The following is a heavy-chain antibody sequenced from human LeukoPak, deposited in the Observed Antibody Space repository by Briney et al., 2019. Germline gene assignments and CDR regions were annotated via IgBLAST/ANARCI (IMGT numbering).Heavy chain of an antibody. J-gene: IGHJ3*02. CDR2: IYHSGST. Sequence: SETLSLTCTVSGYSISSGYYWGWIRQPPGKGLEWIGSIYHSGSTYYNPSLKSRVTISVDTSKNQFSLKLSSVTAADTAVYYCAREGCSSTSCRHVRGPFDIWGQGTMVTVSS. CDR3: AREGCSSTSCRHVRGPFDI. CDR1: GYSISSGYY. D-gene: IGHD2-2*01. V-gene: IGHV4-38-2*02.